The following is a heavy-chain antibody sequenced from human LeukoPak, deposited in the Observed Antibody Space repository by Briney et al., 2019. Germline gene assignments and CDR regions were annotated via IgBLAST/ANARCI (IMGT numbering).Heavy chain of an antibody. J-gene: IGHJ4*02. CDR3: ARHMGGTTYDH. CDR1: GCTISNYNYY. Sequence: SQTLTLTCTVSGCTISNYNYYWSRIPQPPGQDLEWIGYIYYSGSTYYNPSLKSRVTISVDTSKNQFSLKLSSVTAADTAVFYCARHMGGTTYDHWGQGTLVTVSS. CDR2: IYYSGST. V-gene: IGHV4-30-4*08. D-gene: IGHD1-7*01.